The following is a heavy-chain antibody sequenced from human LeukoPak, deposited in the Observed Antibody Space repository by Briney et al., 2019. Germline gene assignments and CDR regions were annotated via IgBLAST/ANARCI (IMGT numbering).Heavy chain of an antibody. CDR3: AGGGPIVATDY. V-gene: IGHV4-34*01. CDR2: INHSGST. Sequence: SETLSLTCAVYGGSFSVYSWSWIRQPPGNGLEWIGEINHSGSTNYNPSLKSRVTISVDTSKNQFSLKLSSVTAADTAVYYCAGGGPIVATDYWGQGTLVTVSS. D-gene: IGHD5-12*01. CDR1: GGSFSVYS. J-gene: IGHJ4*02.